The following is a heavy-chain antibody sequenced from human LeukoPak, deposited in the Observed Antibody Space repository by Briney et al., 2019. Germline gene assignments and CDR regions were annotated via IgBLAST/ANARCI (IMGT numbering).Heavy chain of an antibody. D-gene: IGHD5-18*01. CDR2: IWYDGSNK. CDR1: GFTFGSYG. J-gene: IGHJ4*02. V-gene: IGHV3-33*01. Sequence: PGRSLRLSCAASGFTFGSYGMHWVRQAPGKGLEWVAVIWYDGSNKYYADSVKGRFTISRDNSKNTLYLQMNSLRAEDTAVYYCARDDSGQLDYWGQGTLVTVSS. CDR3: ARDDSGQLDY.